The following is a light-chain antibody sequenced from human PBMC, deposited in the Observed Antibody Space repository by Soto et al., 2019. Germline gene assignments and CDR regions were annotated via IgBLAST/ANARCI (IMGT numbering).Light chain of an antibody. CDR1: DIGSKS. CDR2: DDT. CDR3: QVWDTTSGHPWV. J-gene: IGLJ1*01. Sequence: SSELAQPPSVSVAPGQTARITCGGNDIGSKSVHWYRQKPGQAPVLVVYDDTDRPSGIPERISGSNSGNTATLTISRVEAGDEADYYCQVWDTTSGHPWVFATGTKVTVL. V-gene: IGLV3-21*02.